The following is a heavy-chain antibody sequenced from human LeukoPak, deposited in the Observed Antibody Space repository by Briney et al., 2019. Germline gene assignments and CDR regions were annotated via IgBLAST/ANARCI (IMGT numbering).Heavy chain of an antibody. Sequence: PGGSLRLSCAASGFTFSSYAMSWVRQAPGKGLEWVSAISGSGGSTYYADSVKGRFTISRDNSKNTPYLQMNSLRAEDTAVYYCAKGRGYNWNDAYNWFDPWGQGTLVTVSS. CDR1: GFTFSSYA. CDR2: ISGSGGST. CDR3: AKGRGYNWNDAYNWFDP. D-gene: IGHD1-1*01. V-gene: IGHV3-23*01. J-gene: IGHJ5*02.